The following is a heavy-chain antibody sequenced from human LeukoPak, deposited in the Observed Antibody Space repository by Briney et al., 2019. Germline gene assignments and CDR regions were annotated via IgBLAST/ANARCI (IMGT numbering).Heavy chain of an antibody. CDR3: AKVAMYYYGSETYFFFDD. D-gene: IGHD3-10*01. Sequence: PSETLSLTCRVSGASISTYYWSWIRQPVGKGLEWIGQIKTTGSTHYNSSFESRVTMSLDTSKKEFSLNLTSVTAADTAVYYCAKVAMYYYGSETYFFFDDWGQGILVTVSS. CDR1: GASISTYY. J-gene: IGHJ4*02. V-gene: IGHV4-4*07. CDR2: IKTTGST.